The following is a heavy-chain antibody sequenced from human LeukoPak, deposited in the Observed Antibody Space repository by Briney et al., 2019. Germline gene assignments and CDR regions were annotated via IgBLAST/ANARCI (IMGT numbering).Heavy chain of an antibody. D-gene: IGHD1-26*01. J-gene: IGHJ6*03. CDR1: GDSMNDYF. V-gene: IGHV4-59*12. CDR3: ARTGGTSNYYYMDV. Sequence: PSETLSLTCTVSGDSMNDYFWTWLRQPPGKGREGIGYATDSGSTNYNPSLKSRVTISVDTSKNQFSLKMSSVTAADTAVYYCARTGGTSNYYYMDVWGKGTTVTISS. CDR2: ATDSGST.